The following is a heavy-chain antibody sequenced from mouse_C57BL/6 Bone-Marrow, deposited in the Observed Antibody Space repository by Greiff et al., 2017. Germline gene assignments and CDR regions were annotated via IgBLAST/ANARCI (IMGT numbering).Heavy chain of an antibody. CDR2: IYPGSGNT. Sequence: VQLQQSGAELVRPGASVKLSCKASGYTFTDYYINWVKQRPGQGLEWIARIYPGSGNTYYNEKFKGKATLTAEKSSSTAYMQLSSLTSEDSAVYFCARGGALRRGTYWYFDVWGTGTTVTVSS. CDR3: ARGGALRRGTYWYFDV. CDR1: GYTFTDYY. J-gene: IGHJ1*03. V-gene: IGHV1-76*01. D-gene: IGHD1-2*01.